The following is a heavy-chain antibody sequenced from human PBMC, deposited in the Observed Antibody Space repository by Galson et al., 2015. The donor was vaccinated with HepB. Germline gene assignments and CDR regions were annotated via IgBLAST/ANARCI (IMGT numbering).Heavy chain of an antibody. CDR2: IRSKAYGGTT. CDR3: TRAYCSGGSCYSGEYFQH. V-gene: IGHV3-49*04. Sequence: SLRLSCAASGFTFGDYAMSWVRQAPGKGLEWLGFIRSKAYGGTTEYAASVKGRFTISRDDSKSIAYLQMNSLKTEDTAVYYCTRAYCSGGSCYSGEYFQHWGQGTLVTVSS. J-gene: IGHJ1*01. D-gene: IGHD2-15*01. CDR1: GFTFGDYA.